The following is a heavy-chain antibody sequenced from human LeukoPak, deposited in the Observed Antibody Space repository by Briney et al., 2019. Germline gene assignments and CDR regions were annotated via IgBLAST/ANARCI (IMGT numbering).Heavy chain of an antibody. Sequence: GGSLRLSCATSGFTFSSSWMSWVRQAPGKGLLWVSRINSDGSATIYADSVRGRFTISRDNAKNTLYLQMSGLRVEDTAVYHCASDSPYYGMDVWGQGTTVTVSS. CDR2: INSDGSAT. CDR1: GFTFSSSW. J-gene: IGHJ6*02. V-gene: IGHV3-74*01. CDR3: ASDSPYYGMDV.